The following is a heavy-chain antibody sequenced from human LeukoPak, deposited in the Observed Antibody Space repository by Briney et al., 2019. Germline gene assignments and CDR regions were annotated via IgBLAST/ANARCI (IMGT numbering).Heavy chain of an antibody. CDR2: TYYRSKWSN. V-gene: IGHV6-1*01. CDR1: GDSVSSNSAA. CDR3: ARDLDGDYGGGDY. Sequence: SQTLSLTCAISGDSVSSNSAAWNWIRQSPSRGLEWLGRTYYRSKWSNDYAVSVKSRVIINTDTSKNQFSLQLNSVTPEDTAVYYCARDLDGDYGGGDYWGQGTLVTVSS. J-gene: IGHJ4*02. D-gene: IGHD4-17*01.